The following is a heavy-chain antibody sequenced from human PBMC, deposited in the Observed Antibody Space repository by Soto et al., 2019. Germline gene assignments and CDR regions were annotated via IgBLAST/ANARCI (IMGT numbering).Heavy chain of an antibody. D-gene: IGHD2-2*01. J-gene: IGHJ6*02. CDR2: IIPIFGTA. Sequence: SVKVSCKASGGTFSSYAISWVRQAPGQGLEWMGGIIPIFGTANYAQKFQGRVTITADESTSTAYMELSSLRSEDTAVYYCARQLNLRNYGMEVWGQGTTVTVSS. V-gene: IGHV1-69*13. CDR3: ARQLNLRNYGMEV. CDR1: GGTFSSYA.